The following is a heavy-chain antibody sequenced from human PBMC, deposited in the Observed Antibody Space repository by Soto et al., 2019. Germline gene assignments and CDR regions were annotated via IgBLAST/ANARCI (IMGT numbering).Heavy chain of an antibody. CDR2: LSGSGQST. CDR3: AKSLRNNWDDHYFGS. CDR1: GFTFSEHS. Sequence: EVHLLESGEDLVQPGGSLRLSCAASGFTFSEHSMSWVRQAPGKGLDWVSGLSGSGQSTYYADSVKGRFTISRDHAKKTLYLQMNSLRAEDTAVYYCAKSLRNNWDDHYFGSWGQGTLVTVSS. J-gene: IGHJ4*02. D-gene: IGHD1-20*01. V-gene: IGHV3-23*01.